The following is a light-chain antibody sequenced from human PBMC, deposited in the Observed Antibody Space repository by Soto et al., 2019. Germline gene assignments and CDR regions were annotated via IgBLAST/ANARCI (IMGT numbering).Light chain of an antibody. Sequence: DIVMTQSPDSLAVSLGERATINCKSSQSVLYSSNNKNYLAWYQQKPGQPPKLLIYWASTRESGVPDRFSGSGSGTDFALTIISLQADDVAVYYCQQYYSTPFTFGPGTKVDIK. V-gene: IGKV4-1*01. J-gene: IGKJ3*01. CDR1: QSVLYSSNNKNY. CDR3: QQYYSTPFT. CDR2: WAS.